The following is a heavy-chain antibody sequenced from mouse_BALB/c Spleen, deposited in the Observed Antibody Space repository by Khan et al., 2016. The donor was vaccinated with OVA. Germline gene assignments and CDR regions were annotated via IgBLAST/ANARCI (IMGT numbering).Heavy chain of an antibody. CDR1: GFTFSAYG. Sequence: EVELVESGGDLVKPGGSLRLSCAASGFTFSAYGMAWVRQAPDKRLEWVATINSDGGYTYYPDTVKGRSTISRNNAENTLSLQMSSLKSEDTAIYYCASHLTGSFAYWGQGTLVTVSA. D-gene: IGHD4-1*01. CDR3: ASHLTGSFAY. V-gene: IGHV5-6*01. CDR2: INSDGGYT. J-gene: IGHJ3*01.